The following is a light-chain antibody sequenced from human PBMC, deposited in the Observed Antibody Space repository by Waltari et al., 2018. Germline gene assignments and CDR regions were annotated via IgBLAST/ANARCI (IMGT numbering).Light chain of an antibody. CDR1: QGISSW. CDR2: AAS. V-gene: IGKV1D-16*01. J-gene: IGKJ2*03. CDR3: QQYDALPYS. Sequence: DIQMTQSPASLSASVGDKFTITCHASQGISSWLAWYQPKPGKAPKPLIYAASICHTGVPSRFSGSGSGTDHTLTIISLQPEDSATYYCQQYDALPYSFGQGTKVEIK.